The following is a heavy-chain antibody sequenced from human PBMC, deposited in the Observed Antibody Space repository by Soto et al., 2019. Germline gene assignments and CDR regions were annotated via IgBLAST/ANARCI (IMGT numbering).Heavy chain of an antibody. D-gene: IGHD2-8*02. CDR2: INHSGST. Sequence: SETLSLTCAVYGGSFSGYYWSWIRQPPGKGLEWIGEINHSGSTNYNPSLKGRVTISVDTSKNQFSLKLSSVTAADTAVYYCARDYRTGVFYYYGMDVWGQGTTVTVSS. CDR3: ARDYRTGVFYYYGMDV. CDR1: GGSFSGYY. V-gene: IGHV4-34*01. J-gene: IGHJ6*02.